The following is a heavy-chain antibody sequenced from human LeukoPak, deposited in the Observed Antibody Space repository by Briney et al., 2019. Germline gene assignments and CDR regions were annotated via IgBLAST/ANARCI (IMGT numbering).Heavy chain of an antibody. V-gene: IGHV3-23*01. CDR3: AKDKDSTSSNGFNH. CDR2: VSSSGGIP. Sequence: SGGSLRLSCEASGFRFSGFAMSWVRQTPGKGLEWVSSVSSSGGIPHYADAVKGRFTISRDNSQNTLYLHMNSPRGEDTAVYYCAKDKDSTSSNGFNHWGQGTLVTVSS. CDR1: GFRFSGFA. D-gene: IGHD2-8*01. J-gene: IGHJ4*02.